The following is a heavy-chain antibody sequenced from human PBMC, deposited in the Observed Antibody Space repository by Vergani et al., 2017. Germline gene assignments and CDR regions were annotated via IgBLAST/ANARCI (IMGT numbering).Heavy chain of an antibody. CDR2: IHPADSAT. J-gene: IGHJ4*02. D-gene: IGHD1-26*01. V-gene: IGHV5-51*01. CDR3: ARGYGRESRGGKYWDY. Sequence: EVQLVQSGAEVKKPGESLNISCQISGYSFTNYWIGCVRQMPGKGLEWMGIIHPADSATRYSPSFQGQVTISVDKSISTAYLQRSSLRASDSAMYYCARGYGRESRGGKYWDYWGQGTLVTVSS. CDR1: GYSFTNYW.